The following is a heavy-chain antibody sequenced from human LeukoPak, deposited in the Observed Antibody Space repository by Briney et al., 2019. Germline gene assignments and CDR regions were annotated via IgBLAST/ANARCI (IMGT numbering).Heavy chain of an antibody. CDR2: INHSGST. CDR1: GGSFSGYY. Sequence: SETLSLTCAVYGGSFSGYYWSWIRQPPGKGLEWIGEINHSGSTNYNPSLKSRVTISVDTSKNQFSLKLSSVTAADTAVYYCARVVTYCYDSSGSQSPPNFDYWGQGTLVTVSS. V-gene: IGHV4-34*01. D-gene: IGHD3-22*01. CDR3: ARVVTYCYDSSGSQSPPNFDY. J-gene: IGHJ4*02.